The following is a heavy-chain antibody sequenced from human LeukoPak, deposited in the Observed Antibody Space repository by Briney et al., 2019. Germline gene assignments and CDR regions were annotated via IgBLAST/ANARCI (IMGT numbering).Heavy chain of an antibody. CDR3: ARDRGYYVFDY. CDR2: VKPDGSEK. Sequence: GGSLRLSCAASGFTFSNYWMTWVRQAPGKGLEWVAHVKPDGSEKSYVDSVKGRFTISRDNAQNSLYLQMNSLRAEETAVYYCARDRGYYVFDYWGQGTLVTVSS. J-gene: IGHJ4*02. D-gene: IGHD3-22*01. V-gene: IGHV3-7*01. CDR1: GFTFSNYW.